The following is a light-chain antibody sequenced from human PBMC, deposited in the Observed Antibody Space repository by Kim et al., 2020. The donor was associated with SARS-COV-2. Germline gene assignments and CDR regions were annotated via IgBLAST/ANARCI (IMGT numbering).Light chain of an antibody. CDR2: DNN. J-gene: IGLJ2*01. CDR3: ETWDSSLSAGV. Sequence: QSVLTQPPSVSAAPGQKVTISCSGSSSNIGNDYVSWYQQFPGTAPKLLIYDNNKRPSGIPDRFSGSKSGTSATLAITGLQTGDEADYYCETWDSSLSAGVFGGGTQLTVL. CDR1: SSNIGNDY. V-gene: IGLV1-51*01.